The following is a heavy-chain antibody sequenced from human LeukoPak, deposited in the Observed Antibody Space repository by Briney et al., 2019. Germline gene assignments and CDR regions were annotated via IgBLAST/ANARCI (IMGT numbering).Heavy chain of an antibody. CDR1: GFTFDDYA. J-gene: IGHJ4*02. V-gene: IGHV3-9*01. CDR3: AKDMRSYCSSTSCSPVDY. CDR2: ISWNSGSI. Sequence: PGGSLRLSCAASGFTFDDYAMHWVRQAPGKGLEWVSGISWNSGSIGYADSVKGRFTISRDNAKNSLYLQMNSLRAEDTALYYCAKDMRSYCSSTSCSPVDYWGQGTLVTVSS. D-gene: IGHD2-2*01.